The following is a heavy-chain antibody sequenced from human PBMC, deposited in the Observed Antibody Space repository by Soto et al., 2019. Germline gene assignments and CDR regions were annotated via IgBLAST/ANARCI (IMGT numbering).Heavy chain of an antibody. V-gene: IGHV5-51*01. Sequence: GESLKISCKASGYSFTFYWIAWVRQLPGKGLEWMGIIYPRDSDTRYSPSFQGQVSIPADKSISTAYLQWSSLKASDTAMYYCARQDGSRTYYFDSWGQGTLVTVSS. CDR2: IYPRDSDT. CDR3: ARQDGSRTYYFDS. D-gene: IGHD3-10*01. CDR1: GYSFTFYW. J-gene: IGHJ4*02.